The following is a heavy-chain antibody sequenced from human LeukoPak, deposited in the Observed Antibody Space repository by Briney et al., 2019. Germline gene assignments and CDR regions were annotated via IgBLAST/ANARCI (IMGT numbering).Heavy chain of an antibody. CDR3: ARAYYDSSGCDY. V-gene: IGHV3-30*04. CDR1: GFTFSSYA. CDR2: ISYDGSNK. D-gene: IGHD3-22*01. J-gene: IGHJ4*02. Sequence: GRSLRLSCAASGFTFSSYAMHWVRQVPGKGLEWVAVISYDGSNKYYADSVKGRFTISRDNSKNTLYLQMNSLRAEDTAVYYCARAYYDSSGCDYWGQGTLVTVSS.